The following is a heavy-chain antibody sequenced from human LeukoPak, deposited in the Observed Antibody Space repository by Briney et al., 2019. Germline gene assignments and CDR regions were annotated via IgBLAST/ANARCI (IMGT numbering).Heavy chain of an antibody. J-gene: IGHJ5*02. V-gene: IGHV4-39*02. D-gene: IGHD2-21*01. Sequence: SETLSLTCTVSSGSITSSVYYCSWIRQPPGKGLEWIAGINYSGVTHYNPSLKSRVTISVDTSKNHFSLNLSSVTAADTAVYYCAIYSGSSGRIDPWGQGTLVTVSS. CDR3: AIYSGSSGRIDP. CDR1: SGSITSSVYY. CDR2: INYSGVT.